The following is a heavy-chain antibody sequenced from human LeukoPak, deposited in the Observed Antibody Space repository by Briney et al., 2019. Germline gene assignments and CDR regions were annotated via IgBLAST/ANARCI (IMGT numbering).Heavy chain of an antibody. Sequence: GASVKVSCKVSGYTLSELSTHWVRQAPGKGLERMGGFDPEDGETIYAQKFRGRVTMTEDISTDTAYMELSSLRSEDTAVYYCATEGDFLLDSWGQGTLVTVSS. CDR1: GYTLSELS. CDR3: ATEGDFLLDS. D-gene: IGHD1-26*01. V-gene: IGHV1-24*01. J-gene: IGHJ4*02. CDR2: FDPEDGET.